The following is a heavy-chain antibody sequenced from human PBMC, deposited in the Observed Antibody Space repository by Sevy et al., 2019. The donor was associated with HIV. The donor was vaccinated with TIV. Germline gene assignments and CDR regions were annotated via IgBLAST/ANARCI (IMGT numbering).Heavy chain of an antibody. CDR2: ISGSGGYT. D-gene: IGHD3-3*01. Sequence: GGSLRLSCAASGFTFRSYAMSWVRQAPGKGLEWVSAISGSGGYTYYAYSVKGRFTISRDNSKNTLYLQMHSLRAEDTAVYYCATFLHYEFWSGPYSGMDVWGKGTTVTVSS. J-gene: IGHJ6*04. V-gene: IGHV3-23*01. CDR3: ATFLHYEFWSGPYSGMDV. CDR1: GFTFRSYA.